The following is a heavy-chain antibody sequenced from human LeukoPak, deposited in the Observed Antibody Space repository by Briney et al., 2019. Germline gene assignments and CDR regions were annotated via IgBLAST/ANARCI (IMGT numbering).Heavy chain of an antibody. Sequence: GGSLRLSCAVSGFTFSNYAMTWVRQAPGKRLEWVSTISGSGNYTFYADSMKGRFTISRDNSKNMLYLQMSSLRADDTAIYYCANTGIDHWGQGTLVTVSS. CDR2: ISGSGNYT. CDR1: GFTFSNYA. V-gene: IGHV3-23*01. J-gene: IGHJ4*02. D-gene: IGHD1-1*01. CDR3: ANTGIDH.